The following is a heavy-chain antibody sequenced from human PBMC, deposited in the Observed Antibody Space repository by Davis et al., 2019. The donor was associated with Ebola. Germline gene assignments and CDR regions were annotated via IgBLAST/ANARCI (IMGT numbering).Heavy chain of an antibody. V-gene: IGHV1-69*13. Sequence: SVKVSCKASGGTFSSYAISWVRQAPGQGLEWMGGIIPIFGTANYAQKFQGRVTITADESTSTAYMELSSLRSEDTAVYYCARPSGGDSSGYYYGGNAFDIWGQGTMVTVSS. J-gene: IGHJ3*02. CDR3: ARPSGGDSSGYYYGGNAFDI. CDR1: GGTFSSYA. CDR2: IIPIFGTA. D-gene: IGHD3-22*01.